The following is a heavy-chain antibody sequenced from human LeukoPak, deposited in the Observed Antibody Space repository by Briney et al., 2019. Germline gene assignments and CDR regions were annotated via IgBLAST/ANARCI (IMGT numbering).Heavy chain of an antibody. Sequence: GGSLRLSCAASGFTFSTYWMHWVRQAPGKGLEWAAIISYDGSNKYYGDSVKGRFTISRDNSKNTPYLEMNSLTVEDTAVYYCAKVLGGYPGSPDYWGQGTLVTVSS. V-gene: IGHV3-30*18. CDR3: AKVLGGYPGSPDY. CDR2: ISYDGSNK. D-gene: IGHD5-12*01. J-gene: IGHJ4*02. CDR1: GFTFSTYW.